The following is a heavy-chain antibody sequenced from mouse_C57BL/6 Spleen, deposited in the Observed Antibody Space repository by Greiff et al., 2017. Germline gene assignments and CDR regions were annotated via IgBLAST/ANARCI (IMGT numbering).Heavy chain of an antibody. V-gene: IGHV1-81*01. J-gene: IGHJ4*01. CDR3: AREGAYYSKGYAMDY. Sequence: QVQLKQSGAELARPGASVKLSCKASGYTFTSYGISWVKQRTGQGLEWIGEIYPRSGNTYYNEKFKGKATLTADKSSSTAYMELRSLTSEDSAVYFCAREGAYYSKGYAMDYWGQGTSVTVSS. CDR1: GYTFTSYG. CDR2: IYPRSGNT. D-gene: IGHD2-5*01.